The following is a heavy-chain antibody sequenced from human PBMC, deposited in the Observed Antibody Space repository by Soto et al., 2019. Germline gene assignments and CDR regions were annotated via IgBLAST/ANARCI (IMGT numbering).Heavy chain of an antibody. CDR3: ASGSYYPNFDF. Sequence: GGSLRLSCAASGFSFSGHWMQWVRQSPRKGLLWVARINTDGISTTYADSVKGRFTISRDNAKNTLYLEMNSLRNEDTAVYFCASGSYYPNFDFRGRGTLVTVSS. CDR2: INTDGIST. CDR1: GFSFSGHW. J-gene: IGHJ4*02. D-gene: IGHD1-26*01. V-gene: IGHV3-74*01.